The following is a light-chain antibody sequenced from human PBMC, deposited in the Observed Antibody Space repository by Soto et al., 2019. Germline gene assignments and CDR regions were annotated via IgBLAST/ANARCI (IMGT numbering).Light chain of an antibody. CDR1: QSVSSFY. Sequence: ENVLTQSPGTLSLSPGERATLSCRASQSVSSFYLAWYQQRPGQAPRLLISGASSRATGIPDRFSGSGSGTDFTLTISRLEPEDSALYYCQQYGSSPRTFGKGTKVEVK. J-gene: IGKJ1*01. V-gene: IGKV3-20*01. CDR3: QQYGSSPRT. CDR2: GAS.